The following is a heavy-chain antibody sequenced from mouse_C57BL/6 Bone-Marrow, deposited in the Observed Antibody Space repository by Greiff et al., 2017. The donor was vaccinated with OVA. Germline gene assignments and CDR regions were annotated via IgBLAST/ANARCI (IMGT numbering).Heavy chain of an antibody. CDR1: GIDFSRYW. D-gene: IGHD2-4*01. Sequence: EVMLVESGGGLVQPGGSLKLSCAASGIDFSRYWMSWVRRAPGKGLEWIGEINPDSSTINYAPYLKDKFIIARDNAKNTLYLQISKVRSEDTALYYCARPVYDYDGGYAMDYWGQGTSVTVSS. J-gene: IGHJ4*01. CDR3: ARPVYDYDGGYAMDY. V-gene: IGHV4-1*01. CDR2: INPDSSTI.